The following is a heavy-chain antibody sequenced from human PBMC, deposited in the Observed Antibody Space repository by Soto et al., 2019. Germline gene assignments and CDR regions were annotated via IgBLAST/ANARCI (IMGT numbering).Heavy chain of an antibody. V-gene: IGHV3-21*01. D-gene: IGHD2-2*01. J-gene: IGHJ6*02. CDR3: ARGSGYCKSTSCYSGMDF. CDR2: ISSSSSYT. Sequence: EVQLVESGGGLVKPGGSLRLSCAASGFTFSSYSMNWVRQAPGKGLEWVSSISSSSSYTYYADSVKGRFTISRDNAKNSRYMKMNSLRAEDTDVYYCARGSGYCKSTSCYSGMDFCGQGTTVTLCS. CDR1: GFTFSSYS.